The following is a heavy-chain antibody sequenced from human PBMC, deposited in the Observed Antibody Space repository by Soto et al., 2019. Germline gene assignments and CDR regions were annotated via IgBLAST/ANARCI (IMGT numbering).Heavy chain of an antibody. CDR2: INPSGGST. D-gene: IGHD2-15*01. CDR1: GYSFTSYG. Sequence: SVKVSCKASGYSFTSYGIAWVRQAPGQGLEWMGIINPSGGSTSYAQKFQGRVTMTRDTSTSTVYMELSSLRSEDTAVYYCARNGNCSGGSCPRGNWFDPWGQGTLVTVSS. V-gene: IGHV1-46*03. CDR3: ARNGNCSGGSCPRGNWFDP. J-gene: IGHJ5*02.